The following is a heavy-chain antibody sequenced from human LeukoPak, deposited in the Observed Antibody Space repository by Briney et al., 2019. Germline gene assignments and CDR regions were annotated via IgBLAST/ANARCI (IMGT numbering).Heavy chain of an antibody. D-gene: IGHD6-6*01. CDR1: GYTFTGYY. CDR2: INPNSGGT. CDR3: ARVRQLVRNWFDP. Sequence: ASVKVSCKASGYTFTGYYMHWVRQAPGQGLGWMGWINPNSGGTNYAQKFQGRVTMTRDTSISTAYMELSRLRSDDTAVYYCARVRQLVRNWFDPWGQGTLVTVSS. V-gene: IGHV1-2*02. J-gene: IGHJ5*02.